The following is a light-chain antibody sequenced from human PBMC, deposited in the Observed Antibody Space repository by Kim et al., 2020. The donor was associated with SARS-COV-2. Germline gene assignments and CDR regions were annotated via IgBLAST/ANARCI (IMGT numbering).Light chain of an antibody. Sequence: DIQMTQSPSTLSASVGDSVTITCRASQSISSWLAWYQQKPGKAPKLLIYKASDLESGVPSRFSGSGSGTQFTLTISSLQPDDFATYYCQQYNTYSTFGQGTRLELK. CDR1: QSISSW. J-gene: IGKJ5*01. CDR2: KAS. CDR3: QQYNTYST. V-gene: IGKV1-5*03.